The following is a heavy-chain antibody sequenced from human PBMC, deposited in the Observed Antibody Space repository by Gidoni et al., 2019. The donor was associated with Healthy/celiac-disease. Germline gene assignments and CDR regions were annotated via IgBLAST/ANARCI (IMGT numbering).Heavy chain of an antibody. V-gene: IGHV3-9*01. CDR1: GFTFDDYA. J-gene: IGHJ4*02. Sequence: EVQLVESGGGLVQPGRSLRLSCAASGFTFDDYAMHWVRQAPGKGLEWVSGISWNSGSIGYADSVKGRFTISRDNAKNSLYLQMNSLRAEDTALYYCAKWMGYEGTFDYWGQGTLVTVSS. CDR3: AKWMGYEGTFDY. CDR2: ISWNSGSI. D-gene: IGHD1-1*01.